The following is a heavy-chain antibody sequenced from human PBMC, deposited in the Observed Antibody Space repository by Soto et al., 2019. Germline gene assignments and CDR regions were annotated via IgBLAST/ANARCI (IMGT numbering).Heavy chain of an antibody. V-gene: IGHV4-59*08. CDR1: GGSISSSF. CDR2: IYYTGST. D-gene: IGHD3-10*01. CDR3: ARHGSRIVDY. J-gene: IGHJ4*02. Sequence: PSETLSLTCTVSGGSISSSFWSWIRQPPGKGLEWIGYIYYTGSTNYSPAQKSRVTISVDTSKNQFSLRLSSVTAADTAVYYCARHGSRIVDYWGQGTLVTVSS.